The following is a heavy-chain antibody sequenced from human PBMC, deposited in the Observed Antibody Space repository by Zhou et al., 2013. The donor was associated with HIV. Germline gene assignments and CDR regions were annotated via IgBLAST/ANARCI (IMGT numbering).Heavy chain of an antibody. J-gene: IGHJ1*01. CDR3: AISLDIVVVPAAIFSSH. CDR1: GYTFTSYY. Sequence: QVQLVQSGAEVQKPGASVKVSCKASGYTFTSYYLHWVRQAPGQGLEWMGIINPFGGSTSYAQKFQGRVTMTRDTSTSTVYMELSSLRFEDTAVYYCAISLDIVVVPAAIFSSHWGQGTWSPSPQ. CDR2: INPFGGST. V-gene: IGHV1-46*01. D-gene: IGHD2-2*03.